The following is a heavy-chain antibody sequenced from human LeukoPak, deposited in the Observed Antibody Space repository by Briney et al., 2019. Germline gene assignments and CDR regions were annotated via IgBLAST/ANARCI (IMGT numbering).Heavy chain of an antibody. D-gene: IGHD5-12*01. J-gene: IGHJ4*02. CDR2: IYYSGIT. CDR3: ARDSGYGSFDY. Sequence: KTSETLSLTCTVSGGPISTYYWSWIRQPPGKGLEWVGYIYYSGITNYNPSLKSRVTISVDTSKNQFSLKLSSVTAADTAVYYCARDSGYGSFDYWGQGSLVTVSS. V-gene: IGHV4-59*01. CDR1: GGPISTYY.